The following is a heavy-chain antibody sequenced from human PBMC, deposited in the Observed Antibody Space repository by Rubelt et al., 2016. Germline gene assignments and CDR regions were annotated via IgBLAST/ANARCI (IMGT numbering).Heavy chain of an antibody. V-gene: IGHV4-59*01. D-gene: IGHD6-13*01. CDR3: ARDRVAAAGRENWFDP. Sequence: QVQLQESGPGLVKPSETLSLTCTVSGGSISSYYWSWIRQPPGKGLEWIGYIYYSGSTNYNPSLKSRVTISVDTSKNQFSLKLSSVTAADTAVYYCARDRVAAAGRENWFDPWGQGTLVTVSS. J-gene: IGHJ5*02. CDR1: GGSISSYY. CDR2: IYYSGST.